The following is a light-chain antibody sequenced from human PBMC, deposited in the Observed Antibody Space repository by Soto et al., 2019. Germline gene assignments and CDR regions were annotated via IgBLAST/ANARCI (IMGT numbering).Light chain of an antibody. CDR1: QGISYH. Sequence: DLQMTQSPSSLSASVGDRVTITCRASQGISYHVAWYQQKPGKVPKLLIYGASTLQSGVPSRFSGSGSGTDFTLTISSLQPEDFAVYYCQQYGYSPITFGQGTRLEIK. V-gene: IGKV1-27*01. CDR3: QQYGYSPIT. CDR2: GAS. J-gene: IGKJ5*01.